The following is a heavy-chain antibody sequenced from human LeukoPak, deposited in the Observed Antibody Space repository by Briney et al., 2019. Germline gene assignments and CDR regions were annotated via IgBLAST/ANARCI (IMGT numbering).Heavy chain of an antibody. Sequence: GGSLRLSCAAAGFTFSNYSMHWVSQAPSKGLEWVELISYDGSNKYYADSVKGRFTISRDNSKNTLYLQMNSLRAEDTAVYYCAKGLSMVATTGFDYWGQGTLVTVSS. CDR2: ISYDGSNK. J-gene: IGHJ4*02. D-gene: IGHD5-12*01. V-gene: IGHV3-30*18. CDR1: GFTFSNYS. CDR3: AKGLSMVATTGFDY.